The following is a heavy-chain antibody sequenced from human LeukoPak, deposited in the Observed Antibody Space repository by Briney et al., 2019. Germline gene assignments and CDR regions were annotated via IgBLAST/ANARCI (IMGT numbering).Heavy chain of an antibody. Sequence: ASVKVSCKASGYTFTNFVISWVRQAPGQGLEWMGWISAYNGNTNYAQKLRGRVTMTTDTSTSTAYMELRSLRSDDTAVYYCVREGDILTGLVGDYYYYGMDVWGQGTTVTVSS. CDR3: VREGDILTGLVGDYYYYGMDV. V-gene: IGHV1-18*01. CDR1: GYTFTNFV. J-gene: IGHJ6*02. CDR2: ISAYNGNT. D-gene: IGHD3-9*01.